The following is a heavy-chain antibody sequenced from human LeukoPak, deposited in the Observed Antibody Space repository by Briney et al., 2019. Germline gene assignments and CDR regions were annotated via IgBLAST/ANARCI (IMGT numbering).Heavy chain of an antibody. CDR1: GFTFSSYW. J-gene: IGHJ4*02. CDR3: ARDHEGKY. Sequence: QPGGSLRLSCAASGFTFSSYWMHWVRQAPGKGLVWVSRINPDGSTTSDADSVKGRFTISRDNAKNTLYLQMNSLTAEDTAVYYCARDHEGKYWGQGTLVTVSS. CDR2: INPDGSTT. V-gene: IGHV3-74*01.